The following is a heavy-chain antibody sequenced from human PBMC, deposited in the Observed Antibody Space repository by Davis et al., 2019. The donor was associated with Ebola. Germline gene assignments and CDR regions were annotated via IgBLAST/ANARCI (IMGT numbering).Heavy chain of an antibody. CDR3: ARGPTTHGMDV. D-gene: IGHD4-17*01. Sequence: GESLKISCAASGFTFSDYYMSWIRQAPGKGLEWVSYISSSGSTIYYADSVKGRFTISRDNAKNSLYLQMNSLRAEDTAVYYCARGPTTHGMDVWGQGTTVTVSS. CDR1: GFTFSDYY. V-gene: IGHV3-11*01. CDR2: ISSSGSTI. J-gene: IGHJ6*02.